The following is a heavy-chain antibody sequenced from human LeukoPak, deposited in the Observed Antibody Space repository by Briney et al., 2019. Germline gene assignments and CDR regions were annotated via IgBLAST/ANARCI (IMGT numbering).Heavy chain of an antibody. CDR2: IYYSGST. Sequence: SETLSLTCTVSGGSISSSSYYWGWIRQPPGKGLEWIGSIYYSGSTYYNPSLKSRVTISVDTSKNQFSLKLSSVTAANTAVYYCARDSWFGGERSVDPWGQGTLVTVSS. D-gene: IGHD3-10*01. V-gene: IGHV4-39*07. CDR3: ARDSWFGGERSVDP. CDR1: GGSISSSSYY. J-gene: IGHJ5*02.